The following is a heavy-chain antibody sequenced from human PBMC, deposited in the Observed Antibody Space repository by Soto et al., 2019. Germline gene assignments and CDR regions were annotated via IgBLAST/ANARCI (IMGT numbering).Heavy chain of an antibody. V-gene: IGHV3-43*01. CDR2: ISWDGSST. CDR1: WFTFDGYT. J-gene: IGHJ6*02. Sequence: PGGALRHSCVASWFTFDGYTLHWVPQTPGKGLEWVSLISWDGSSTYYADSVKGRFTISTDNSKNSLYLEMNSLRAEDTALYYCGKDMHIIYYYYGVDVWGQGTTVTVSS. CDR3: GKDMHIIYYYYGVDV. D-gene: IGHD2-21*01.